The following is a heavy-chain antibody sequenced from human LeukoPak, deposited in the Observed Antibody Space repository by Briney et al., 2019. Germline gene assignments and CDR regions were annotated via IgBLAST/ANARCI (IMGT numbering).Heavy chain of an antibody. D-gene: IGHD2-15*01. CDR2: IIPIFGTA. V-gene: IGHV1-69*01. J-gene: IGHJ4*02. CDR1: GGTFSSYA. CDR3: ARSGREDPGWYYFDY. Sequence: SSVKVSCKASGGTFSSYAISWVRQAPGQGLEWMGGIIPIFGTANYAQKFQGGVTITADESTSTAYMELSSLRSEDTAVYYCARSGREDPGWYYFDYWGQGTLVTVSS.